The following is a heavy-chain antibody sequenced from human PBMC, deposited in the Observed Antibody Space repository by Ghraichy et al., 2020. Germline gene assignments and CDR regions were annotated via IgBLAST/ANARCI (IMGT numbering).Heavy chain of an antibody. J-gene: IGHJ5*02. CDR2: ISDNSNYI. Sequence: GGSLRLSCAASGFSFSTYTMNWVRQAPGKGLEWVSSISDNSNYIFYADSVKGRFTISRDNAKNALFLQMNNLRAEDTAVYYCAREGSGSYYNIGWFDTWGPGTLVTGSS. CDR1: GFSFSTYT. V-gene: IGHV3-21*01. CDR3: AREGSGSYYNIGWFDT. D-gene: IGHD3-10*01.